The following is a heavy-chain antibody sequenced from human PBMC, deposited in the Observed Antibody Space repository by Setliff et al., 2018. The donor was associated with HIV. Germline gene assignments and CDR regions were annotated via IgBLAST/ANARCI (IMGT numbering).Heavy chain of an antibody. J-gene: IGHJ4*02. CDR3: TTVEGGWYSH. Sequence: LRLSCAASGFTVSDTHMTWVRQAPGKGLEWVSFIYSDGRTYYAAPVKGRFTISRDDSKNTLYLQMNSLKTEDTAVYYCTTVEGGWYSHWGQGTLVTVSS. CDR1: GFTVSDTH. CDR2: IYSDGRT. D-gene: IGHD6-19*01. V-gene: IGHV3-15*06.